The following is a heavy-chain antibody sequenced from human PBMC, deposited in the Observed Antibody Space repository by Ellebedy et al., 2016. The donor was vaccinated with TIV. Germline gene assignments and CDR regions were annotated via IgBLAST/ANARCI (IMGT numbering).Heavy chain of an antibody. CDR3: ARGMKLGIAWYYFDD. CDR1: GYPFTDYY. V-gene: IGHV1-2*04. J-gene: IGHJ4*02. D-gene: IGHD3-16*01. CDR2: IYPNSGGK. Sequence: AASVTVSCKAPGYPFTDYYLHWVRQAPGQGLAWMGWIYPNSGGKNYAQKFQGWVTMTRDTSISTAYMELSRLKSDDTAVYYCARGMKLGIAWYYFDDWGQGTLVTVSS.